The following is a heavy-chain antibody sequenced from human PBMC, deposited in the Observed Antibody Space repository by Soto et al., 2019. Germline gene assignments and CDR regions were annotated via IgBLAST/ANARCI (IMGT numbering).Heavy chain of an antibody. CDR1: GFTFNSYS. Sequence: EVQLVESGGGLVQPGGSVRLSCAASGFTFNSYSMSWVRQAPGKGLEWVSYISSTSNTIYYADSVTGRFTISRDNANTSLYLHMNLLRAEDTAVSYCARDRGCSGGICYRDLGYWGQGTLVTVSS. D-gene: IGHD2-15*01. J-gene: IGHJ4*02. V-gene: IGHV3-48*01. CDR3: ARDRGCSGGICYRDLGY. CDR2: ISSTSNTI.